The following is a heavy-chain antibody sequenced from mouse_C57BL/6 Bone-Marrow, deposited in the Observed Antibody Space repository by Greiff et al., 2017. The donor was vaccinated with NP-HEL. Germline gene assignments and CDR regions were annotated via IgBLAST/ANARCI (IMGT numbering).Heavy chain of an antibody. CDR1: GFTFSDFY. J-gene: IGHJ4*01. CDR3: ARDDYSLYAMDY. Sequence: EVQVVESGGGLVQSGRSLRLSCATSGFTFSDFYMEWVRQAPGKGLEWIAASRNKANDYTTEYSASVKGRFIVSRDTSQSILYLQMNALRAEDTAIYYCARDDYSLYAMDYWGQGTSVTVSS. V-gene: IGHV7-1*01. D-gene: IGHD2-12*01. CDR2: SRNKANDYTT.